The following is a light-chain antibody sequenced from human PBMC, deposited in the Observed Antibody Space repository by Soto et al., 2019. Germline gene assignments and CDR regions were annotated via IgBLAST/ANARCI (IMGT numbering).Light chain of an antibody. CDR1: SSDIGGYDY. Sequence: QSALTQPASVSGSPGQSITLSCTGTSSDIGGYDYVSWYQRHPGKAPKLIIYDVNNRPSGVSNRFSGSKSGNTASLTISGLQADDEADDYCTAYASGSSHVVFGGGTKVTVL. V-gene: IGLV2-14*01. J-gene: IGLJ2*01. CDR3: TAYASGSSHVV. CDR2: DVN.